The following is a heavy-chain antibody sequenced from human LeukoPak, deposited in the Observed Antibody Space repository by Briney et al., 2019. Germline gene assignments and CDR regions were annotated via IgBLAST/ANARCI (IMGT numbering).Heavy chain of an antibody. CDR2: IYYSGST. J-gene: IGHJ4*02. V-gene: IGHV4-59*01. Sequence: SETLSLTCTVSGGSISYYYWSWIRQPPGKGLEWIGYIYYSGSTNYNPSLMSRVTISVDTSKNQYSLKLSSVTAADTAVYYCARGGGAIDYWGQGTLVTVSS. D-gene: IGHD3-10*01. CDR1: GGSISYYY. CDR3: ARGGGAIDY.